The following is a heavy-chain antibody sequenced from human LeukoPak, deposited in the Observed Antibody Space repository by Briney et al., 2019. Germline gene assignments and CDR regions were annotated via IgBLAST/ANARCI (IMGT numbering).Heavy chain of an antibody. V-gene: IGHV4-34*01. CDR1: GGSFSGYY. CDR3: ARDYEQQLVRGWFDP. CDR2: INHSGIT. J-gene: IGHJ5*02. D-gene: IGHD6-13*01. Sequence: SETLSLTCAVYGGSFSGYYWNWIRQPPGKGLEWIGEINHSGITNYNASLKSRVTISVDTSKNQFSLRLSSVTAADTAVYYCARDYEQQLVRGWFDPWGQGTLVTVSS.